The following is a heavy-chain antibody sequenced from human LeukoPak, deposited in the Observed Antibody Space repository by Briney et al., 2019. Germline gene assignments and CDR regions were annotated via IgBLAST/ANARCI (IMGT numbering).Heavy chain of an antibody. Sequence: ASVRVSCTPSGYTFSIFYIHWVRQAPGQGLEWMGIINPSDGSTSYTQKFQGRVTMTSDTSTSTVYMELSSLRSEDTAVYYCARRGSYGGISAMDSWGQGAQVTVSS. CDR1: GYTFSIFY. J-gene: IGHJ4*02. D-gene: IGHD4-23*01. V-gene: IGHV1-46*01. CDR2: INPSDGST. CDR3: ARRGSYGGISAMDS.